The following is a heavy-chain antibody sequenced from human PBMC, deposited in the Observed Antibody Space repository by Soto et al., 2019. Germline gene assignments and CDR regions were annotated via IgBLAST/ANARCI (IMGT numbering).Heavy chain of an antibody. D-gene: IGHD6-13*01. CDR2: IIPIFGTA. CDR1: GGTFSSYA. J-gene: IGHJ3*02. CDR3: ARDQQQLADDAFDI. V-gene: IGHV1-69*13. Sequence: ASVKFSCKASGGTFSSYAISWVRQAPGQGLEWMGGIIPIFGTANYAQKFQGRVTITADESTSTAYMELSSLRSEDTAVYYCARDQQQLADDAFDIWGQGTMVTVSS.